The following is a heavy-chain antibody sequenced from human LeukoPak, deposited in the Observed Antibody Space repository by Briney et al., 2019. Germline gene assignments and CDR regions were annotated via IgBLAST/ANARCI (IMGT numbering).Heavy chain of an antibody. CDR1: GGSFSGYY. CDR3: ARVPTQGWRERRGAFDI. J-gene: IGHJ3*02. D-gene: IGHD1-1*01. Sequence: SETLSLTCAVYGGSFSGYYWSWIRQPPGKGLEWIGEINHSGSTNDNPSLKSRVTISVDTSKNQFSLKLSSVTAADTAVYYCARVPTQGWRERRGAFDIWGQGTMVTVSS. CDR2: INHSGST. V-gene: IGHV4-34*01.